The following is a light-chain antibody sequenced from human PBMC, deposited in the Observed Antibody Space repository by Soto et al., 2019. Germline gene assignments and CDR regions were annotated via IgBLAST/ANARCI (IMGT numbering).Light chain of an antibody. CDR1: QSGLYSSNNKNY. V-gene: IGKV4-1*01. CDR2: WSS. J-gene: IGKJ1*01. CDR3: QQYYSTPQT. Sequence: DIVMTQSPDSLAVSLGERATINCKSSQSGLYSSNNKNYLAWYQQKPGQPPKLLIYWSSTRESGVPDRFSGSGSVTDFTLTISSLQAEDVAVYYCQQYYSTPQTFGQGTKVESK.